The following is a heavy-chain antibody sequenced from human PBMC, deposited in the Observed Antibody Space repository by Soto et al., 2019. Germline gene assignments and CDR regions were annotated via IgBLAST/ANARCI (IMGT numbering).Heavy chain of an antibody. J-gene: IGHJ6*02. CDR3: ARDFCGGDCSDDYYYFVMDV. CDR2: SYYSGST. CDR1: GGSVSSGSYY. D-gene: IGHD2-21*02. V-gene: IGHV4-61*01. Sequence: SETLSLTCTVSGGSVSSGSYYWSWIRQPPGKGLEWIGQSYYSGSTNYNPSLKSRVTIAVDTSKNQFSLELSSVTAADTAVYYCARDFCGGDCSDDYYYFVMDVWGQAITLTVS.